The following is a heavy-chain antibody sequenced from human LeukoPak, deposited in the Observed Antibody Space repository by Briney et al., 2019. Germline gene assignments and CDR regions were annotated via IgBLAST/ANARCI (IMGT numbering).Heavy chain of an antibody. J-gene: IGHJ6*02. CDR1: GGSISSSY. CDR2: IYYSGIT. CDR3: ARGLVVVVAALPYYYYYYGMDV. D-gene: IGHD2-15*01. V-gene: IGHV4-59*12. Sequence: PSETLSLTCTVSGGSISSSYWSWIRQPPGKGLEWIGYIYYSGITNYNPSLKSRVTISLDTSKNQFSLKLSSVTAADTAVYYCARGLVVVVAALPYYYYYYGMDVWGQGTTVTVSS.